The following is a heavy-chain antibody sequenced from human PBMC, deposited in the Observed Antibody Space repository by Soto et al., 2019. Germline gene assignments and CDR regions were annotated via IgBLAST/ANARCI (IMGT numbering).Heavy chain of an antibody. D-gene: IGHD3-16*02. CDR3: ARYRFSGNKWSKFDY. CDR2: IYHTGST. V-gene: IGHV4-31*03. Sequence: SETLSLTCTVSGVTVSSDAYYWSWIRQHPGKGLEWIGNIYHTGSTYYSPSLKSRVAISLDTSKNQFSLTLTSVTAADTAVYYCARYRFSGNKWSKFDYWGQGTLVNVSS. CDR1: GVTVSSDAYY. J-gene: IGHJ4*02.